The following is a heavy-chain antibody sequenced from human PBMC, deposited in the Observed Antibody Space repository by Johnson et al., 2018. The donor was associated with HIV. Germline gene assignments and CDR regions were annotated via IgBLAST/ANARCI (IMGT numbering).Heavy chain of an antibody. D-gene: IGHD2-2*02. Sequence: HVQLVESGGGVVQPGRSLRLSCAASGFSFSSYAMHWVRQAPGKGLEWVAVVSYDGSERYYGDSVKGRFTISRDNSKNTLYLQMNSLRPEDTAVYFCAREDLYDLGGQGTMVTVSS. CDR3: AREDLYDL. V-gene: IGHV3-30*04. J-gene: IGHJ3*01. CDR1: GFSFSSYA. CDR2: VSYDGSER.